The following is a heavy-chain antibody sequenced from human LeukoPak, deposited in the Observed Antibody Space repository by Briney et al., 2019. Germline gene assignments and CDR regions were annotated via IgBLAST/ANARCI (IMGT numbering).Heavy chain of an antibody. J-gene: IGHJ4*02. CDR1: GFTFSSYA. Sequence: PGRSLRLSCAASGFTFSSYAMHWVRQAPGKGLEWVAVISYDGSNKYYADSVKGRFTISRDNSKNTLYLQMNSLRAEDTAVYYCARELPIYYFDYWGQGTLVTVSS. V-gene: IGHV3-30-3*01. D-gene: IGHD3-9*01. CDR2: ISYDGSNK. CDR3: ARELPIYYFDY.